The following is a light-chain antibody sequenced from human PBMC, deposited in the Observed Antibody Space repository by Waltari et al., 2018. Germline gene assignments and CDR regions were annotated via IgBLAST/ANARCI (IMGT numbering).Light chain of an antibody. CDR2: EVS. CDR1: SSDVGTYNR. Sequence: QSALTQPPSVSGSPGQSVTISCTGTSSDVGTYNRVSWYPQPPGTAPHLLFYEVSHRPPGVPDRLSGSQSGNTASLTISGLQADDEADYYCSSYTRSSTYVFGTGTKVTVL. V-gene: IGLV2-18*02. J-gene: IGLJ1*01. CDR3: SSYTRSSTYV.